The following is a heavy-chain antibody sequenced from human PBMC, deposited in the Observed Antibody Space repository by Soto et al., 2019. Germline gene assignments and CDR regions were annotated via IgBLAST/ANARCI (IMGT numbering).Heavy chain of an antibody. CDR2: ISSSSSYT. J-gene: IGHJ6*02. CDR3: AREYSSGWYDLGYYGMDV. D-gene: IGHD6-19*01. Sequence: PGGSLRLSCSASGFTLSDYYMSWIRQAPGKGLEWVSYISSSSSYTNYADSVKGRFTISRYNAKNSMYMQMNSLRAEDTAVYYCAREYSSGWYDLGYYGMDVWGQGTTVTVSS. CDR1: GFTLSDYY. V-gene: IGHV3-11*06.